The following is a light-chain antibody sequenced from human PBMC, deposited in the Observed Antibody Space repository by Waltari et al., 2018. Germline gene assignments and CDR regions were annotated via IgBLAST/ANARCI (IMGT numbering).Light chain of an antibody. CDR2: DES. CDR1: QSISIY. CDR3: QQRTSWPRT. V-gene: IGKV3-11*01. J-gene: IGKJ1*01. Sequence: EIVLTQSPATMSLSPGERATLSCRASQSISIYLAWYQQKPGQAPRLLMYDESYRANGIPARFSGSGSGTDFTLSISSLEPEDFVVYYCQQRTSWPRTFGPGTKVEIK.